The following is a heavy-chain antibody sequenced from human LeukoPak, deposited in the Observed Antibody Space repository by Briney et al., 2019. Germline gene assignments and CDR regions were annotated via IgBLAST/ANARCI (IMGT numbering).Heavy chain of an antibody. D-gene: IGHD3-16*01. CDR3: ARAQGENWFDP. Sequence: PSETLSLTCTVSVGSISSYYWSRIRQPPGKGLEWIGYIYYSGSTNYNPSLKSRVTISVDTSKNQFSLKLSSVTAADTAVYYCARAQGENWFDPWGQGTLVTVSS. CDR2: IYYSGST. V-gene: IGHV4-59*01. CDR1: VGSISSYY. J-gene: IGHJ5*02.